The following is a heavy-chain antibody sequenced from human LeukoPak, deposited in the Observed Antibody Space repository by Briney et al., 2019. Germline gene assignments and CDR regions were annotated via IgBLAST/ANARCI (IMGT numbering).Heavy chain of an antibody. CDR2: IIPIFHTA. CDR3: ARGWYHGSGSSLPTDYYGMDV. Sequence: ASVKVSCKASGDTFSSYTINWVRQAPGQGLEWMGGIIPIFHTANYARKFQGRVTITADASTRTAYMELSTLRSDDTAVYYCARGWYHGSGSSLPTDYYGMDVWGQGTTVTVSS. J-gene: IGHJ6*02. V-gene: IGHV1-69*13. CDR1: GDTFSSYT. D-gene: IGHD3-10*01.